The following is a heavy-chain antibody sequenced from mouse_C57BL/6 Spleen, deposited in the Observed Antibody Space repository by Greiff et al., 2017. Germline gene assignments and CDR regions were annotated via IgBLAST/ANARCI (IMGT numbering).Heavy chain of an antibody. CDR2: TDPNSGGT. Sequence: VQLQQPGAELVKPGASVKLSCKASGYTFTSYWMHWVKQRPGRGLEWIGRTDPNSGGTKYNEKFKSKATLTVDKPFSTAYMQLSSLTSEDAAVYYCAGSKGDYAMDYWGQGTSVTVSS. V-gene: IGHV1-72*01. D-gene: IGHD1-3*01. CDR1: GYTFTSYW. CDR3: AGSKGDYAMDY. J-gene: IGHJ4*01.